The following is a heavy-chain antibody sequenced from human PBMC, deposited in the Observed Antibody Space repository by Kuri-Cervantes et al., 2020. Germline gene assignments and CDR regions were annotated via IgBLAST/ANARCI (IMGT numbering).Heavy chain of an antibody. V-gene: IGHV3-7*01. CDR1: GFTFSSYW. CDR3: ARAHIVVVTHDAFDI. J-gene: IGHJ3*02. D-gene: IGHD2-21*02. CDR2: IKQDGSEK. Sequence: GESLKISCAASGFTFSSYWMSWVRQAPGKGLEWVANIKQDGSEKYYVDSVKGRFTISRDNAKNSLYLQMNSLRAEDTAVYYCARAHIVVVTHDAFDIWGQGTMVTVSS.